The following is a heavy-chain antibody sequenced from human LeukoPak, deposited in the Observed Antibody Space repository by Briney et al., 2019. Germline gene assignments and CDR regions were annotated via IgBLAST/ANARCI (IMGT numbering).Heavy chain of an antibody. CDR1: GFTFSSYG. Sequence: PGGSLRLSCAASGFTFSSYGIHWVRQAPGKGLEWVAVISHDENIKYYADSVKGRFTISRDNSKNTLYLQMNSLRAEDTAMYYCARKVGKYSGWYNYWGQGTLVTVSS. V-gene: IGHV3-30*03. D-gene: IGHD6-19*01. CDR2: ISHDENIK. CDR3: ARKVGKYSGWYNY. J-gene: IGHJ4*02.